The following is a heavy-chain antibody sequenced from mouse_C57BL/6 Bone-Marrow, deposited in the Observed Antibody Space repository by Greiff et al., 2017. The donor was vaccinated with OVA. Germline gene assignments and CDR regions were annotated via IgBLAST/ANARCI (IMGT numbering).Heavy chain of an antibody. V-gene: IGHV3-8*01. CDR3: ARRYYGSSYLWYFDV. Sequence: DVKLQESGPGLAKPSQPLSLTCSVPGYSITSDYWNWIRKFPGNKLEYMGYISYSGSTYYNPSLKSRISITRDTSKNQYYLQLNSVTTEDTATYYCARRYYGSSYLWYFDVWGTGTTVTVSS. D-gene: IGHD1-1*01. CDR1: GYSITSDY. CDR2: ISYSGST. J-gene: IGHJ1*03.